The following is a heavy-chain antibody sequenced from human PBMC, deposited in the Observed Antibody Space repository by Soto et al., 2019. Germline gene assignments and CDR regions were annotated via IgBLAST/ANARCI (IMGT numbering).Heavy chain of an antibody. CDR3: ARERGTGTQ. J-gene: IGHJ4*02. CDR1: GGSVSSGSYY. Sequence: TLSLTCTVSGGSVSSGSYYWSWIRQPPGKGLEWIGYIYYSGSTNYNPALKSRVTISVDTSKNQFSLKLSSVTAADTAVYYCARERGTGTQWGQGTLVTVSS. CDR2: IYYSGST. V-gene: IGHV4-61*01. D-gene: IGHD1-1*01.